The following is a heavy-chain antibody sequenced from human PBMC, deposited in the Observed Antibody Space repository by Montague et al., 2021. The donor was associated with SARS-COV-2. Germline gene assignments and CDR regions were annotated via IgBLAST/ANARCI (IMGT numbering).Heavy chain of an antibody. CDR2: INNSGST. CDR1: GGSISSYY. V-gene: IGHV4-59*13. CDR3: SRVAGVVAAAPLKYYAMDV. J-gene: IGHJ6*02. D-gene: IGHD2-15*01. Sequence: SETLSLTCTVSGGSISSYYWSRIRQPPGKGLEWIGNINNSGSTNYNPSLKSRVTISVDTSKNQCSLNLSSVTAADTAAYYCSRVAGVVAAAPLKYYAMDVWGQGTTVTVSS.